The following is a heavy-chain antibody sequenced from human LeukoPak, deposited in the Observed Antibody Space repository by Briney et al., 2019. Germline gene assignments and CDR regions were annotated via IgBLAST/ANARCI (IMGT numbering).Heavy chain of an antibody. V-gene: IGHV3-66*01. CDR3: ARDRALAYCGGDCYSNYYYYGMDV. J-gene: IGHJ6*02. D-gene: IGHD2-21*02. CDR1: GFTVSSNY. Sequence: GGSLRLSCAASGFTVSSNYMSWVRQAPGKGLEWVSVIYSGGSTYYADSVKGRFTISRDNSKNTLYLQMNSLRAEDTAVYYCARDRALAYCGGDCYSNYYYYGMDVWGQGTTVTVSS. CDR2: IYSGGST.